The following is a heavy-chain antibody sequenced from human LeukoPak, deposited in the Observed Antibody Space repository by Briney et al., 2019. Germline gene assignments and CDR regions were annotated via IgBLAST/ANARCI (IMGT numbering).Heavy chain of an antibody. Sequence: SETLSLTCTVSGVSISSSYWSWIRQPPGKGLEWIGYIYYSGSTNYNPSLRSRVTMLVDTSKNQFSLKLSSVTAADTAVYYCARVLEGLTSFDYWGQGTLVTVSS. D-gene: IGHD3/OR15-3a*01. CDR2: IYYSGST. CDR3: ARVLEGLTSFDY. CDR1: GVSISSSY. V-gene: IGHV4-59*01. J-gene: IGHJ4*02.